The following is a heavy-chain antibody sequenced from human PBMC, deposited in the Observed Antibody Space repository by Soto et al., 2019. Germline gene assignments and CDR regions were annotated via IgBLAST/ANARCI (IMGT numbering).Heavy chain of an antibody. Sequence: SETLSLTCTVSGGSISSYYWSWIRQPPGKGLEWIGYIYYSGSTNYNPSLKSRVTISVDTSKNQFSLKLSSVTAADTAVYYCARDLQAGYFDYWGQGTLVTVS. CDR2: IYYSGST. V-gene: IGHV4-59*01. CDR3: ARDLQAGYFDY. J-gene: IGHJ4*02. CDR1: GGSISSYY. D-gene: IGHD6-25*01.